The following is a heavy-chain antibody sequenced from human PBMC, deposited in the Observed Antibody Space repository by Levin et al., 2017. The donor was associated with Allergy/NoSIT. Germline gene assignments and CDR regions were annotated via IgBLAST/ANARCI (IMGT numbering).Heavy chain of an antibody. CDR3: AREMADTAADTFDI. D-gene: IGHD5-18*01. CDR1: GYSFTFFG. V-gene: IGHV1-18*01. J-gene: IGHJ3*02. CDR2: ISPYNGDT. Sequence: ASVKVSCKASGYSFTFFGISWVRQAPGQGLEWMGWISPYNGDTNYAQKFQGRVTMTTDTSTSTAYMEMRGLRSDDTAVYYCAREMADTAADTFDIWGQGTMVTVFS.